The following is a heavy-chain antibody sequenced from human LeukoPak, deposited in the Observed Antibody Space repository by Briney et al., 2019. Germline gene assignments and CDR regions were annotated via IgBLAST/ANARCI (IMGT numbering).Heavy chain of an antibody. D-gene: IGHD5-24*01. CDR3: AYESGDGYNYKGYFDY. CDR2: IIPIFGTA. V-gene: IGHV1-69*05. Sequence: ASVKLSCKASGGTFSSYAISWVRQAPGQGLEWMGRIIPIFGTANYAQKFQGRVTITTDESTSTAYMELSSLRSEDTAVYYCAYESGDGYNYKGYFDYWGQGTLVTVSS. CDR1: GGTFSSYA. J-gene: IGHJ4*02.